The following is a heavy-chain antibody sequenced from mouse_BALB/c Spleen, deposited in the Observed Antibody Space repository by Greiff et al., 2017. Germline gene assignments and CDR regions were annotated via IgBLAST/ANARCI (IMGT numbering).Heavy chain of an antibody. D-gene: IGHD1-1*01. J-gene: IGHJ4*01. CDR2: IWTGGGT. Sequence: VKLQESGPGLVAPSQSLSITCTVSGFSLTSYDISWIRQPPGKGLEWLGVIWTGGGTNYNSAFMSRLSISKDNSKSQVFLKMNSLQTDDTAIYYCVRDYYGSSPMDYWGQGTSVTVSS. V-gene: IGHV2-9-2*01. CDR3: VRDYYGSSPMDY. CDR1: GFSLTSYD.